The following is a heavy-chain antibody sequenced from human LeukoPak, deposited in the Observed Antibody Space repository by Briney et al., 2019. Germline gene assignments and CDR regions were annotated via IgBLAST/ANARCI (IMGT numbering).Heavy chain of an antibody. J-gene: IGHJ5*02. CDR1: GGSISSYY. D-gene: IGHD4-17*01. Sequence: SETLSLTCTVSGGSISSYYWSWIRQPPGKGLGWIGYIYYSGSTNYNPSLKSRVTISVDTSKNQFSLKLSSVTAADTAVYYCASHYGDYGSWFDPWGQGTLVTVSS. V-gene: IGHV4-59*01. CDR3: ASHYGDYGSWFDP. CDR2: IYYSGST.